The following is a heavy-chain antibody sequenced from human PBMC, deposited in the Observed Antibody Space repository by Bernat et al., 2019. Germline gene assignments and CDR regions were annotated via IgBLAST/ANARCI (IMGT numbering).Heavy chain of an antibody. Sequence: QVQLQQSGPGLVKPSQSLSLTCAISGDSVSSNSAAWNWIRQSPSRGLEWLGRTYCRSKCYNDYAVSVRSRITINPDTSKNQFSLQPNSVTPEDTAVYYCARSRDADYVGFDYWGQGTLVTVSS. CDR1: GDSVSSNSAA. CDR2: TYCRSKCYN. CDR3: ARSRDADYVGFDY. V-gene: IGHV6-1*01. D-gene: IGHD4-17*01. J-gene: IGHJ4*02.